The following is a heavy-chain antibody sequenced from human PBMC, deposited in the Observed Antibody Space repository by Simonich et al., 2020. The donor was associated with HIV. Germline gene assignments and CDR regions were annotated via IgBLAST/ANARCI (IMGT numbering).Heavy chain of an antibody. CDR1: GYTFTDYN. CDR2: VNPNSGGT. J-gene: IGHJ3*02. V-gene: IGHV1-2*06. Sequence: QVQLVQSGAEVKKPGASMKVSCKASGYTFTDYNIHWVRQAPGQGLEWMGRVNPNSGGTDLPQKFQGRVTRTRDKSITTAYMEVSRLTSDDTAVYYCAREGNQLEDAFNIWGQGTMVTVSS. CDR3: AREGNQLEDAFNI. D-gene: IGHD6-13*01.